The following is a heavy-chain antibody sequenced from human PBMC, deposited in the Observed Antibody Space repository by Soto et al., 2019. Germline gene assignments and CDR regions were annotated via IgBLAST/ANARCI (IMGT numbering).Heavy chain of an antibody. D-gene: IGHD2-2*01. CDR3: AKDPPPGVGVPAAISNWFKP. CDR1: GFTFSSYA. J-gene: IGHJ5*02. Sequence: GGSLRLSCAASGFTFSSYAMSGVRQAPGKGLEWVSAISGSGGGTYYADSVKGRFTISRDNSKNTPYLQMSILRAEHTAVYHCAKDPPPGVGVPAAISNWFKPWRQG. V-gene: IGHV3-23*01. CDR2: ISGSGGGT.